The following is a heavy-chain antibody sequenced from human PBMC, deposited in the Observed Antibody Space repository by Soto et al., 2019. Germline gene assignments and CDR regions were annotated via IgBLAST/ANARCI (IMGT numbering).Heavy chain of an antibody. D-gene: IGHD6-13*01. CDR2: INAGNGNT. CDR3: ARTHTSSWYLGGRDNWFDP. J-gene: IGHJ5*02. V-gene: IGHV1-3*01. CDR1: GYTFTSYA. Sequence: ASVKVSCKASGYTFTSYAMHWVRQAPGQRLEWMGWINAGNGNTKYSQKFQGRVTITRDTYASTAYMELSSLRSEDTAVYYCARTHTSSWYLGGRDNWFDPWGQGTLVTVSS.